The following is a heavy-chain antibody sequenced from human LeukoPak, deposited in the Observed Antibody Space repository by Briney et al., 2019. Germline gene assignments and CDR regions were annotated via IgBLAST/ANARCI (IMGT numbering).Heavy chain of an antibody. CDR1: GGSFSGYY. CDR3: ARQSGYDFGYYYYMDV. Sequence: PSETLSLTCAVYGGSFSGYYWSWIRQPPGKGLEWNGEINHSGSTNYNPSLKSRVTISVDTSKNQFSLKLSSVTAADTAVYYCARQSGYDFGYYYYMDVWGKGTTVTVSS. J-gene: IGHJ6*03. V-gene: IGHV4-34*01. CDR2: INHSGST. D-gene: IGHD5-12*01.